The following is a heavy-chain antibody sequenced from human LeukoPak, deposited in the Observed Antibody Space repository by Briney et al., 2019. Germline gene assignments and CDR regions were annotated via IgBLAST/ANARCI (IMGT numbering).Heavy chain of an antibody. V-gene: IGHV3-30*18. CDR1: GFTYSSYG. CDR2: ISYDGSNK. Sequence: PGRSLRLSCAASGFTYSSYGMHWVRQDPGKGLEWVAVISYDGSNKYYADSVKGRFTISRDNSKNTLYLQMNSLRAEDTAVYYCAKEIPITAAGRGLDSWGQGTLVAVSP. J-gene: IGHJ4*02. D-gene: IGHD6-13*01. CDR3: AKEIPITAAGRGLDS.